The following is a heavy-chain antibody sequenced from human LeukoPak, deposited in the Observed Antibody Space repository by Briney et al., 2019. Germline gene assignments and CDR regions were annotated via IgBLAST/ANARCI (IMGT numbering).Heavy chain of an antibody. Sequence: GGSLRLSCAASGFTFSSYATSWVRQAPGKGLEWVSSISSSSSYIYYADSVKGRFTISRDNAKNSLYLQMNSLRAEDTAVYYCARDIRYGMDVWGQGTTVTVSS. CDR3: ARDIRYGMDV. CDR1: GFTFSSYA. J-gene: IGHJ6*02. CDR2: ISSSSSYI. V-gene: IGHV3-21*01.